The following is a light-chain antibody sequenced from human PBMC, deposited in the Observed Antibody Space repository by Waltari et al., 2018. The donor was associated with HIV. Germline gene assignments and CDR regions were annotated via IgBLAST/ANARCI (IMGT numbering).Light chain of an antibody. V-gene: IGKV4-1*01. Sequence: DIVMTQSPDSLTVSLGERATINCKSSQSLLYSSNNKYELAWYQQKSGQPPKLLIYWAFERQGVVPDRFSGSGSGRDFTLTISSLQAEDVAVYYCQQYHSPPQTFGQGTKVEVK. J-gene: IGKJ1*01. CDR1: QSLLYSSNNKYE. CDR3: QQYHSPPQT. CDR2: WAF.